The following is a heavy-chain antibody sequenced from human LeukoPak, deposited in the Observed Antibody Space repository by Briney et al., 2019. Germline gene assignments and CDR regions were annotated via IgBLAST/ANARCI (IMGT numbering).Heavy chain of an antibody. CDR3: ARDRGGSGYDLYYYYGMDV. CDR2: IYYSGST. CDR1: GGSISSGGYY. J-gene: IGHJ6*02. V-gene: IGHV4-31*03. D-gene: IGHD5-12*01. Sequence: SETLSLTCTVSGGSISSGGYYWSCIRQHPGKGLEWIGYIYYSGSTYYNPSLKSRVTISVDTSKNQFSLKLSSVTAADTAVYYCARDRGGSGYDLYYYYGMDVWGQGTTVTVSS.